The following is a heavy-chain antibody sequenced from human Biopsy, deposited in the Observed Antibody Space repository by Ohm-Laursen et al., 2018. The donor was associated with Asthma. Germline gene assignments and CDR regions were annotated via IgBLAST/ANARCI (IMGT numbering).Heavy chain of an antibody. CDR2: HDHEEGGT. Sequence: SVTASCQISGYSLTDLSMHWVRQAPGQGLEWMGGHDHEEGGTVNARRFQGRVTMTEDTATDTAYMELSSLSSDDTAVYYCASDFPKDYVRYNFQFWGQGTLVTVSS. D-gene: IGHD4-17*01. CDR3: ASDFPKDYVRYNFQF. J-gene: IGHJ4*02. V-gene: IGHV1-24*01. CDR1: GYSLTDLS.